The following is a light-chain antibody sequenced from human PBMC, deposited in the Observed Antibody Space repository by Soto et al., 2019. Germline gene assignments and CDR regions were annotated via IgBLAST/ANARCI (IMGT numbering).Light chain of an antibody. CDR3: SSYGSTSTRYV. CDR1: SSDVGGYNY. CDR2: EVS. V-gene: IGLV2-14*01. J-gene: IGLJ1*01. Sequence: QSALTQPASVSGSPGQSITISCTGNSSDVGGYNYVSWYQQHPGKAPKLMIYEVSNRPSGVSNRFSGSKSGNTASLTISGLQAEHEGDYFCSSYGSTSTRYVFGTGTKVTVL.